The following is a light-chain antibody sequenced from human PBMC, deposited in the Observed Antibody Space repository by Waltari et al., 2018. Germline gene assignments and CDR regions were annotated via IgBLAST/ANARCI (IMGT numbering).Light chain of an antibody. J-gene: IGKJ1*01. V-gene: IGKV4-1*01. CDR3: QQYYSTPRT. CDR1: QYVLYSSNNKNY. Sequence: DIVMTQCPDSLAVSLGERATINCKSSQYVLYSSNNKNYLAWYQQKPGQPPKLLIYWASAREAGVPDRFSGSGSGTDFTLTISSLQAEDVAVYYCQQYYSTPRTFGQGTKVEIK. CDR2: WAS.